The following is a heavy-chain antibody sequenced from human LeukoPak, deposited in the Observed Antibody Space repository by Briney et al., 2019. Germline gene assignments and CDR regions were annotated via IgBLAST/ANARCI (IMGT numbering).Heavy chain of an antibody. CDR1: VYTFTDNG. CDR2: ISVYNGNT. V-gene: IGHV1-18*01. D-gene: IGHD3-22*01. Sequence: RALVNVSCKASVYTFTDNGISWVRQAPGQGLEWMGWISVYNGNTNYAQKFRDRLTMTTDTPTSTAYMHLRSLTSDDTAVYFCARVSSGYDDYWGQGTLVTVSS. CDR3: ARVSSGYDDY. J-gene: IGHJ4*02.